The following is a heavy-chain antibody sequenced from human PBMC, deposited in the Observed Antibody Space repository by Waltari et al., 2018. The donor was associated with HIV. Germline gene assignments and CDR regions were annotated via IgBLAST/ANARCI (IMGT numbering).Heavy chain of an antibody. D-gene: IGHD1-7*01. CDR1: GFTFSSFG. J-gene: IGHJ6*02. V-gene: IGHV3-33*01. Sequence: QVQLVESGGGVVEPGRSLRLSCAASGFTFSSFGMHWVRKAPGKGLEWVAVIWYDGSNKYYADSVKGRFTISRDNSKNTLYLQMNSLRAEDTAVYYCARDQTGTTYGYYYYGMDVWGQGTTVTVSS. CDR3: ARDQTGTTYGYYYYGMDV. CDR2: IWYDGSNK.